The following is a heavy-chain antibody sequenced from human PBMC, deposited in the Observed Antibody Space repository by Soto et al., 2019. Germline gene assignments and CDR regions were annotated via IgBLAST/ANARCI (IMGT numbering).Heavy chain of an antibody. J-gene: IGHJ4*02. CDR1: GGSISSSGYY. D-gene: IGHD4-17*01. CDR3: AKPDYDDPLAFDY. CDR2: INYSGRT. V-gene: IGHV4-39*01. Sequence: SETLSLTCTVPGGSISSSGYYWGWIRQPPGKGPEWIGSINYSGRTFYNPSLKSRVTMSVDTSKNQFSLRLSSVTAADSAVYYCAKPDYDDPLAFDYWGQGTLVTVSS.